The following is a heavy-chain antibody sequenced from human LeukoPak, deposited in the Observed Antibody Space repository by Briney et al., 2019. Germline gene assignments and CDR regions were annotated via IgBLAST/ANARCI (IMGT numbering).Heavy chain of an antibody. V-gene: IGHV4-59*01. J-gene: IGHJ4*02. Sequence: NPSETLSLTCTVSGGSISSYYWTWIRQPAGRGLEWIGYIYYSGSTNYNPSLKSRVTISVDTSKNQFSLKLSSVTAADTAVYYCARGTVATTRSGFDYWGQGTLVTVSS. CDR3: ARGTVATTRSGFDY. CDR2: IYYSGST. CDR1: GGSISSYY. D-gene: IGHD4-17*01.